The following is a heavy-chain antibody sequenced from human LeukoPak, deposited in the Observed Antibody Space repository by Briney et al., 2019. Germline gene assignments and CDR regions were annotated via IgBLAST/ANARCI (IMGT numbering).Heavy chain of an antibody. J-gene: IGHJ4*02. Sequence: PGGSLRLSCAASGFTFSSYAMHWVRQAPGKGLEWVAVISYDGSNKYYADSVKGRFTISRDNSKNTLYLQMNSLRAEDTAVYYCASDIVVVVAATSQALDYWGQGTLVTVSS. CDR1: GFTFSSYA. V-gene: IGHV3-30-3*01. CDR2: ISYDGSNK. CDR3: ASDIVVVVAATSQALDY. D-gene: IGHD2-15*01.